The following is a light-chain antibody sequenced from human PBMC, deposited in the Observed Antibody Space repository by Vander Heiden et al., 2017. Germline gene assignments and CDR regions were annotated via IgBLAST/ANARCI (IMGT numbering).Light chain of an antibody. CDR2: EVS. V-gene: IGLV2-14*01. CDR3: SSYTSSSTVV. CDR1: SSDVGSYNY. Sequence: QSALPQPASVSGSPGQSITISCTGTSSDVGSYNYVSWYQHHPGKAPKLMIYEVSNRPSGVSNRFSGSKSGNTASLTISGLQAEDEADYYCSSYTSSSTVVFGGGTKLTVL. J-gene: IGLJ2*01.